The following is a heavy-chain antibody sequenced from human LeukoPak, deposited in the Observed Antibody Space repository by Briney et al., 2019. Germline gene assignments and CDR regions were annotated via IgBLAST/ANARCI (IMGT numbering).Heavy chain of an antibody. D-gene: IGHD3-22*01. V-gene: IGHV3-66*01. Sequence: GGSLRLSCAASEFTVINNYMTWVRQAPGKGLEWVSVIYSGGSTYYADSVKGRFTISRDNSKNTLYLQMNSLRAEDTAVYYCAREVYYYDSSGSDASDIWGQGTMVTVSS. CDR1: EFTVINNY. CDR3: AREVYYYDSSGSDASDI. CDR2: IYSGGST. J-gene: IGHJ3*02.